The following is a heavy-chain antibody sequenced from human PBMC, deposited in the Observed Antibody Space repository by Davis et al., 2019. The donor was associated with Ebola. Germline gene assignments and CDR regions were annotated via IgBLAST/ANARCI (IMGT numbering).Heavy chain of an antibody. CDR1: GYSFTSYW. Sequence: GESLKISCKGSGYSFTSYWIGWVRQMPGKGLEWMGIIYPGDSDTRYSPSFQGQVTISADKSISTAYLQWSSLKASDTAMYYCARLDYRDHYHYYGMDVWGQGTTVTVSS. V-gene: IGHV5-51*01. J-gene: IGHJ6*02. D-gene: IGHD4-11*01. CDR3: ARLDYRDHYHYYGMDV. CDR2: IYPGDSDT.